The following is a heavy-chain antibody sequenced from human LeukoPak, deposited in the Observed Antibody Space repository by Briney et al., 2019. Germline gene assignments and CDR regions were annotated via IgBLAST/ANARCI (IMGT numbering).Heavy chain of an antibody. D-gene: IGHD4-11*01. CDR1: KFTFSHYG. CDR3: AKDAQRGFDYSNSLEY. CDR2: IWSDGSNQ. J-gene: IGHJ4*02. Sequence: PGGSLRFSCAASKFTFSHYGMHWVRQAPGKGLQWVAVIWSDGSNQYYADSVKGRFTISRDNSNNMVYLQMNSLRADDTGVYYCAKDAQRGFDYSNSLEYWGQGALVTVSS. V-gene: IGHV3-33*06.